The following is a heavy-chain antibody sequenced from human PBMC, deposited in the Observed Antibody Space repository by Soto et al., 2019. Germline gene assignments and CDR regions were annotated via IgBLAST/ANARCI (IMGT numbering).Heavy chain of an antibody. CDR3: ARGGSEGRLYYDFWSTNYYGMDV. J-gene: IGHJ6*02. CDR2: INPSGGST. D-gene: IGHD3-3*01. CDR1: GYTFTSYY. V-gene: IGHV1-46*01. Sequence: ASVKFSCKASGYTFTSYYMHWVRQAPGQGLEWMGIINPSGGSTSYAQKFQGRVTMTRDTSTSTVYMELSSLRSEDTAVYYCARGGSEGRLYYDFWSTNYYGMDVWGQGTTVTVSS.